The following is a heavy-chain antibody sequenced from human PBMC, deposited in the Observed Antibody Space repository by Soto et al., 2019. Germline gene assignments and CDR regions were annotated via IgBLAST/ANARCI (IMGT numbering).Heavy chain of an antibody. CDR2: ISSTGTYI. V-gene: IGHV3-21*01. Sequence: EVQLVESGGGLVKPGGSLRLSCAASGITFSSYSMNWVRQAPGKGLEWVSSISSTGTYIDYADSVKGRFTISRDIAKNSLFLKMYSQRAKVAALYYCARETNPYSSTSHAFDIWGQGTMVTVSS. D-gene: IGHD6-6*01. J-gene: IGHJ3*02. CDR3: ARETNPYSSTSHAFDI. CDR1: GITFSSYS.